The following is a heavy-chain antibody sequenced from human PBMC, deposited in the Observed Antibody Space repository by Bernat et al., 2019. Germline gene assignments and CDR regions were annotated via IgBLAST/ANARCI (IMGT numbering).Heavy chain of an antibody. CDR3: AILGAAAGTDDY. CDR1: GFTFSSYG. V-gene: IGHV3-33*01. J-gene: IGHJ4*02. D-gene: IGHD6-13*01. Sequence: QVQLVESGGGVVQPGRSLRLSCAASGFTFSSYGMHWVRQAPGKGLEWVAVIWYDGSNKYYADSVKGRFTISRDNSKNTLYLQMNSLRAEDTAVYYCAILGAAAGTDDYWGQGTLVTVSS. CDR2: IWYDGSNK.